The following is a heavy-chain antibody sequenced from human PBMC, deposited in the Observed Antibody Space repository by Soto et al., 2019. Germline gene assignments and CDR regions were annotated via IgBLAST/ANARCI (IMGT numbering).Heavy chain of an antibody. J-gene: IGHJ4*02. CDR1: GYTLTSYG. V-gene: IGHV1-18*04. D-gene: IGHD3-3*01. CDR3: ARVSSIFGVVVKRYFDY. Sequence: QVHLVQSGAEVKKPGASLRVSCQASGYTLTSYGITWVRQAPGQGREWMGWINAYNGNTNYAQNFQGRLTMTADASSSTAYMELRSLRSDDTAAYYCARVSSIFGVVVKRYFDYWGQGTLVTVSS. CDR2: INAYNGNT.